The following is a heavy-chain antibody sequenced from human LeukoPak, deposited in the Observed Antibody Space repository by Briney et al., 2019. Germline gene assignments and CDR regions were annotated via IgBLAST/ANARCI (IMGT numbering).Heavy chain of an antibody. CDR2: FDPEDGET. CDR3: AARDLAYCGGDCYRRYAFDI. J-gene: IGHJ3*02. V-gene: IGHV1-24*01. Sequence: ASVKVSCKVSGYTLTGLSMHWVRQAPGKGLEWMGGFDPEDGETIYAQKFQGRVTMTEDTSTDTAYMELSSLRSEDTAVYYCAARDLAYCGGDCYRRYAFDIWGQGTMVTVSS. D-gene: IGHD2-21*02. CDR1: GYTLTGLS.